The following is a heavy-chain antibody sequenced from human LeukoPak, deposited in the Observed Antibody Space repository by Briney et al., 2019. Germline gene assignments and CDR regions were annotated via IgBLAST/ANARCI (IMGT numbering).Heavy chain of an antibody. J-gene: IGHJ4*02. D-gene: IGHD4-17*01. CDR3: ARQRRDYGDDAFDY. V-gene: IGHV4-59*01. CDR1: GVSISSYY. CDR2: IYYSGST. Sequence: PSETLSLTCTVSGVSISSYYRSWVRQPPGKGLEWVGYIYYSGSTNYNPSLKSRVTISVDTSNNQSSRKRSSVTAADTAVYYCARQRRDYGDDAFDYWGQGTLVTVSS.